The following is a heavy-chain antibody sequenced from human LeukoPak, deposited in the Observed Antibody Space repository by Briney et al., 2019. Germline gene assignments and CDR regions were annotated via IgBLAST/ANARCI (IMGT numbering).Heavy chain of an antibody. V-gene: IGHV3-7*01. CDR1: GFALGRYW. CDR3: ARIRDGYCISTSCRGAFDI. D-gene: IGHD2-2*03. Sequence: PGGSLRLSCAASGFALGRYWMSWVRRAPGKGLEWVANIKQDGSEKYYVDSVKGRSTISRDNAKNSLYLQMNSLRAEDSAVYYCARIRDGYCISTSCRGAFDIWGQATVVTVSS. CDR2: IKQDGSEK. J-gene: IGHJ3*02.